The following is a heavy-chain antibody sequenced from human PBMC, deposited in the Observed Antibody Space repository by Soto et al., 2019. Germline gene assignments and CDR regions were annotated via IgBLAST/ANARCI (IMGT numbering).Heavy chain of an antibody. CDR3: ARVLGDYDFWSGYFRWFDP. J-gene: IGHJ5*02. Sequence: XPXKGLEWIGYIYYSGSTNYNPSLKSRVTISVDTSKNQFSLKLSSVTAADTAVYYCARVLGDYDFWSGYFRWFDPWGQGTLVTVSS. V-gene: IGHV4-59*01. CDR2: IYYSGST. D-gene: IGHD3-3*01.